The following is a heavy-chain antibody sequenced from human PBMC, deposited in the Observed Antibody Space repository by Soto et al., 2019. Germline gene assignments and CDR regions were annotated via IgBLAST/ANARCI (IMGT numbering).Heavy chain of an antibody. CDR1: GGPISSSSYY. CDR2: IYYSGST. V-gene: IGHV4-39*01. D-gene: IGHD2-21*01. CDR3: ASGTYCGFDP. Sequence: SETLSLTCTVSGGPISSSSYYWGWIRQPPGKGLEWIGSIYYSGSTYYNPSLKSRVTISVDTSKNQFSLKLSSVTAADTAVYYCASGTYCGFDPWGQGTLVTVSS. J-gene: IGHJ5*02.